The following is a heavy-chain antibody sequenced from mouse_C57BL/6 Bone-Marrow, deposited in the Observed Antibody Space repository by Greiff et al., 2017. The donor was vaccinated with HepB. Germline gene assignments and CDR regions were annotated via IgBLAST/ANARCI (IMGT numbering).Heavy chain of an antibody. D-gene: IGHD1-1*01. Sequence: LVESGAELVRPGASVTLSCKASGYTFTDYEMHWVKQTPVHGLEWIGAIDPETGGTAYNQKFKGKAILTADKSSSTAYMELRSLTSEDSAVYYCTREDYGSFDYWGQGTTLTVSS. CDR2: IDPETGGT. CDR1: GYTFTDYE. J-gene: IGHJ2*01. V-gene: IGHV1-15*01. CDR3: TREDYGSFDY.